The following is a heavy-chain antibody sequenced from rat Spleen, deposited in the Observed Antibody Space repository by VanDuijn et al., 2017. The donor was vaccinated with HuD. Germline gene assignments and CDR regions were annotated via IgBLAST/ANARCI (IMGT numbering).Heavy chain of an antibody. V-gene: IGHV5-25*01. CDR1: GFTFSDYY. J-gene: IGHJ3*01. CDR3: ARHSRYIYWFAY. D-gene: IGHD1-2*01. CDR2: ISPSGGST. Sequence: EVQLVESGGGLVQPGRSLKLSCAASGFTFSDYYMAWVRQAPTKGLEWVASISPSGGSTYYRDSVKGRFTVSRDNAKSTLYLQMDSLRSEDTATYYCARHSRYIYWFAYWGQGTLVTVSS.